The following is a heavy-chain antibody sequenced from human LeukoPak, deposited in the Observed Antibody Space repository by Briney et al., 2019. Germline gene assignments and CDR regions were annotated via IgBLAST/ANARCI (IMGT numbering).Heavy chain of an antibody. D-gene: IGHD6-19*01. J-gene: IGHJ4*02. V-gene: IGHV1-24*01. CDR1: GYTLTELS. Sequence: ASVKVSCKVSGYTLTELSMHWVRQAPGKGLEWMGGFDPEDGETIYAQRFQGRVTMTEDTSTDTAYMELSSLRSEDTAVYYCATASSGWYGYFDYWGQGTLVTVSS. CDR3: ATASSGWYGYFDY. CDR2: FDPEDGET.